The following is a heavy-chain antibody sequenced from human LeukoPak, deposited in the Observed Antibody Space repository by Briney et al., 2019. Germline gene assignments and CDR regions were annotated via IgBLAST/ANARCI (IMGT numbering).Heavy chain of an antibody. CDR2: IYYSGST. Sequence: TTSETLSLTCTVSGRSIRSYYWSWIRQPPGKGLKWIGYIYYSGSTNYNPSLKSRVSISVDTSKNQFSLKLSSVTAADTAVYYCARTGSTVTMLYPFDHWGQGTLVTVSS. J-gene: IGHJ4*02. V-gene: IGHV4-59*01. CDR3: ARTGSTVTMLYPFDH. CDR1: GRSIRSYY. D-gene: IGHD4-17*01.